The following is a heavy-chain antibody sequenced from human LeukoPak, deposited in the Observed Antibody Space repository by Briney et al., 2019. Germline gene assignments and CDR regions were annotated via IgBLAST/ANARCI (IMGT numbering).Heavy chain of an antibody. CDR2: THYSGT. CDR3: ARGISYYDSSGIDY. D-gene: IGHD3-22*01. J-gene: IGHJ4*02. V-gene: IGHV4-59*01. CDR1: GGSISSYY. Sequence: SETLSLTCTVSGGSISSYYWSWIRQPPGKGLEWIGYTHYSGTNYNPSLKSRVTISADTSKNQFSLKLSSVTAADTAVYYCARGISYYDSSGIDYWGQGTLVTISS.